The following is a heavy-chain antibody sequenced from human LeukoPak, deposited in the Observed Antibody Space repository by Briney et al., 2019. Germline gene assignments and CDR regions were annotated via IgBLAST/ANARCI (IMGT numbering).Heavy chain of an antibody. Sequence: GGSLRLSCAASGFTFSSYAMSWVRQAPGRGLEWVSVISGSGGSTTYYTDSVKGRFTISRDNAKNSLYLQMNSLRAEDTAVYYCAREWWELLGDGDYWGQGTLVTVSS. D-gene: IGHD1-26*01. CDR3: AREWWELLGDGDY. CDR2: ISGSGGSTT. V-gene: IGHV3-23*01. CDR1: GFTFSSYA. J-gene: IGHJ4*02.